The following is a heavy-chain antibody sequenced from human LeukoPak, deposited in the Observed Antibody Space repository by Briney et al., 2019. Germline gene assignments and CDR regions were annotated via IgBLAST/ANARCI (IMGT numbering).Heavy chain of an antibody. CDR2: INADGSTT. Sequence: GGSLRLSCAASGSGFTFSNYWMHWVRQAPGKGLVWVSRINADGSTTSYADSVRGRFTISRDNAKNTLYLQMNSLRAEDVAVYYCARGAPSGDITMIVFAYWGQGTLVTVSS. V-gene: IGHV3-74*01. CDR3: ARGAPSGDITMIVFAY. CDR1: GSGFTFSNYW. J-gene: IGHJ4*02. D-gene: IGHD3-22*01.